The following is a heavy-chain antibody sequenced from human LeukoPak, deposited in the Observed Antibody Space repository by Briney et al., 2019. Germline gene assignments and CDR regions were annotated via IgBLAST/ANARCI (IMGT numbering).Heavy chain of an antibody. V-gene: IGHV4-34*01. CDR1: GGSFSGYY. CDR2: INHSGST. CDR3: ARDSVTRAFDY. J-gene: IGHJ4*02. Sequence: PSETLSLTCAVYGGSFSGYYWSWIRQPPGKGLEWIGEINHSGSTNYNPSLKSRVTISVDTSKNQFSLKLNSMTAADTAVYYCARDSVTRAFDYWGQGTLVTVSS. D-gene: IGHD4-23*01.